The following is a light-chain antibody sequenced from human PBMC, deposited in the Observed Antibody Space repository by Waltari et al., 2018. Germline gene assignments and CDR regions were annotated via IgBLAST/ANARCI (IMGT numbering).Light chain of an antibody. CDR3: LQVSNFPIT. J-gene: IGKJ5*01. CDR2: DTS. CDR1: QDIGRF. V-gene: IGKV1D-12*01. Sequence: DIQMTQSPSSVSASIGDRVTISWRACQDIGRFLVWYQQTPGSSPKLLIFDTSSLQSGVPSRFSGSGSGTEFTLTIGSLQPEDFATYYCLQVSNFPITFGQGTRLEIQ.